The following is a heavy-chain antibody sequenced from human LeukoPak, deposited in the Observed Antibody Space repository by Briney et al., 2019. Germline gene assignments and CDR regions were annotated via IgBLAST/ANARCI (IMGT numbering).Heavy chain of an antibody. CDR1: GFTFSSHW. CDR2: INSDGCGT. J-gene: IGHJ4*02. CDR3: AREAVAGNPPYIDY. Sequence: PGGSLRLSCAASGFTFSSHWMHWVRQAPGKGLVWVSRINSDGCGTIYADSVKGRFTIYRDNAKNTLDLQMNSLRAEDTAVYYCAREAVAGNPPYIDYWGQGTLVTVSS. V-gene: IGHV3-74*01. D-gene: IGHD6-19*01.